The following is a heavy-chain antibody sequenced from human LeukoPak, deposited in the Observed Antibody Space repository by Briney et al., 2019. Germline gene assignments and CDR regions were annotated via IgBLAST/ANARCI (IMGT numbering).Heavy chain of an antibody. D-gene: IGHD3-22*01. CDR3: AKGGGDSSGYPDYFDY. Sequence: GGSLRLSCAASGFTFSLYAMSWVRQAPGKGLEWVSAISGRGVGTTYADSVKGRFTISRDNSKNTLSLQMNSLRAEDTAVYFCAKGGGDSSGYPDYFDYWGQGTLVTVSS. V-gene: IGHV3-23*01. CDR1: GFTFSLYA. CDR2: ISGRGVGT. J-gene: IGHJ4*02.